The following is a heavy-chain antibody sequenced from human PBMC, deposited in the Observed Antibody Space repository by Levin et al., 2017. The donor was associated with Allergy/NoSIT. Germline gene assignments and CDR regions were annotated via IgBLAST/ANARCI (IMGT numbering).Heavy chain of an antibody. D-gene: IGHD6-13*01. CDR1: GFTFDDYG. CDR2: INWNGGST. Sequence: LSLTCAASGFTFDDYGMSWVRQAPGKGLEWVSGINWNGGSTGYADSVKGRFTISRDNAKNSLYLQMNSLRAEDTALYHCAREESAEQQLTGPWGQGTLVTVSS. V-gene: IGHV3-20*01. CDR3: AREESAEQQLTGP. J-gene: IGHJ5*02.